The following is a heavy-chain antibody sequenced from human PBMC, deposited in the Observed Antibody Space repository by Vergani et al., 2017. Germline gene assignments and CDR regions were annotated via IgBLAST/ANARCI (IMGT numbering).Heavy chain of an antibody. CDR1: GFTFNHYA. J-gene: IGHJ6*02. CDR3: AKATPQNSGYDYLYYYHAMDV. CDR2: ISGSGGST. V-gene: IGHV3-23*01. Sequence: EVQLLESGGDLVQPGGSLRLSCAASGFTFNHYAMNWVRQAPGKGLEWVSGISGSGGSTSYAGSVKGRFTISRDSSKNTLYLQMNSLSAGDTAVYYGAKATPQNSGYDYLYYYHAMDVWCQGTTVTVSS. D-gene: IGHD5-12*01.